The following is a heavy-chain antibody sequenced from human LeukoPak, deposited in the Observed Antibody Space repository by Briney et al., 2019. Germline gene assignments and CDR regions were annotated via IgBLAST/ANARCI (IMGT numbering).Heavy chain of an antibody. CDR1: GFTVSSNY. Sequence: GSLRLSCAASGFTVSSNYMSWVRQAPGKGLEWVSVIYSGGSTYYADSVKGRFTISRDNSKNTLYLQMNSLRAEDTAVYYCARDGAPVGATRYYYYYGMDVWGQGTTVTVSS. CDR2: IYSGGST. J-gene: IGHJ6*02. D-gene: IGHD1-26*01. CDR3: ARDGAPVGATRYYYYYGMDV. V-gene: IGHV3-53*01.